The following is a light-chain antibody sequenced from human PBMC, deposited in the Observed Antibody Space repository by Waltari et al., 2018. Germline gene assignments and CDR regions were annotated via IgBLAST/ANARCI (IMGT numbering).Light chain of an antibody. CDR2: EAS. Sequence: EVVLTQSPATLSLSPGARATLPCRARQRVSVYLAWYKQKPGQAPRPLRYEASDRATGGLARFSGGGSGTDFPLTISSLQPEDVAVYYCQQRTDRPPVTFGQGTRVEMK. CDR3: QQRTDRPPVT. V-gene: IGKV3-11*01. J-gene: IGKJ1*01. CDR1: QRVSVY.